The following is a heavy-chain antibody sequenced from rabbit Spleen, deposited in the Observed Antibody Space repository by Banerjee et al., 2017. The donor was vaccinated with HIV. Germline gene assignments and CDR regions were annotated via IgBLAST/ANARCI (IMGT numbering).Heavy chain of an antibody. J-gene: IGHJ6*01. D-gene: IGHD8-1*01. CDR1: GFSFSSSYD. CDR2: INAVTGKA. CDR3: ARDTGSSFSSYGMDL. Sequence: QRLVESGRGLVKPGASLSLTCTASGFSFSSSYDMCWVRQAPGKGLEWIACINAVTGKAVYASWAKGRYTFSKTSSTTVTLQMTSLTVADTAAYFCARDTGSSFSSYGMDLWGPGTLVTV. V-gene: IGHV1S40*01.